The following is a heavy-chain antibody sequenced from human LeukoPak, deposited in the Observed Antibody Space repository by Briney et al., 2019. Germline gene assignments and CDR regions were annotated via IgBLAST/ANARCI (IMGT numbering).Heavy chain of an antibody. CDR1: GGPISTTNW. CDR3: ARGPGNYAGDFD. CDR2: IYHSGNT. V-gene: IGHV4-4*02. J-gene: IGHJ4*02. Sequence: PSGTLSLTCGVSGGPISTTNWWSWVRQPPGKGLEWIGEIYHSGNTDYNPSLKSRVTISVDKSKNQFSLKLSFVTAAGTAVYYCARGPGNYAGDFDWGQGILVTVSS. D-gene: IGHD3-3*01.